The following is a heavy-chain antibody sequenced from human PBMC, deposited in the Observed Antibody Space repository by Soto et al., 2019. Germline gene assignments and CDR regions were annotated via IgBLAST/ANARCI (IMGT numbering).Heavy chain of an antibody. D-gene: IGHD6-19*01. V-gene: IGHV3-23*01. CDR3: ANRSGVAGTYYYYYGMDV. CDR1: GFTFSSYA. CDR2: ISGSGGST. J-gene: IGHJ6*02. Sequence: EVQLLESGGGLVQPGGSLRLSCAASGFTFSSYAMSWVRQAPGKGLEWVSAISGSGGSTYYADSGKGRFTISRDNSKNTLYLQMHSLRAEDTAVYYCANRSGVAGTYYYYYGMDVWGQGTTVTVSS.